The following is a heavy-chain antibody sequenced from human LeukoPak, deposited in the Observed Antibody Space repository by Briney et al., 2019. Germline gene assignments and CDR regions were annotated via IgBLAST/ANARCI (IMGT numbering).Heavy chain of an antibody. Sequence: GRSLRLSCAASGFTFSSYAMHWVRQAPGKGLEWVAVISYDGSNKYYADSVKGRFTISRDNSKNTLCLQMNSLRAEDTAVYYCARQNRWGSGYYGYFDYWGQGTLVTVSS. CDR2: ISYDGSNK. CDR1: GFTFSSYA. V-gene: IGHV3-30-3*01. D-gene: IGHD3-22*01. J-gene: IGHJ4*02. CDR3: ARQNRWGSGYYGYFDY.